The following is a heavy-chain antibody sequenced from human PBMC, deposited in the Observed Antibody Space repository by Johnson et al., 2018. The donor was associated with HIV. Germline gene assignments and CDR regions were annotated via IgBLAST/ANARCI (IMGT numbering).Heavy chain of an antibody. CDR1: GFTFSSYA. J-gene: IGHJ3*02. CDR2: MSSDGFNK. Sequence: QMLLVESGGGVVQPERSLRLSCVASGFTFSSYAMHWVRQAPGKGLEWVAVMSSDGFNKYYADSVKGRFTVSRDNSKNTLYLQMNSLRVEDTAVYYCAKVGTGYTSSSVGAFDIWGQGTMVTVSS. V-gene: IGHV3-30-3*01. D-gene: IGHD6-19*01. CDR3: AKVGTGYTSSSVGAFDI.